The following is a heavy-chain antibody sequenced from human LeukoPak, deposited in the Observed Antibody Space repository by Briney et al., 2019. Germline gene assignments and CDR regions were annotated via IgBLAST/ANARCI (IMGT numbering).Heavy chain of an antibody. CDR3: ARDRRYCSSTSCYVSRYYMDV. J-gene: IGHJ6*03. D-gene: IGHD2-2*01. Sequence: PSETLSLTCAVYGGSFSGYYWSWIRQPPGKGLEWIGEINHSGSTNYNPSLKSRVTISVDTSKNQFSLKLSSVTAADTAVYYCARDRRYCSSTSCYVSRYYMDVWGKGTTVTVSS. V-gene: IGHV4-34*01. CDR1: GGSFSGYY. CDR2: INHSGST.